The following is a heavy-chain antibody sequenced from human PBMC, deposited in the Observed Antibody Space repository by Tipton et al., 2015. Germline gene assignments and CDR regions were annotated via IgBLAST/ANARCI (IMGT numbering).Heavy chain of an antibody. CDR3: ARDRKVTGPNTFDI. CDR2: ISGLSNDI. J-gene: IGHJ3*02. Sequence: QVQLVQSGAEVKKPGASVKVSCKASGYTFTSYYMHWVRQAPGQGLEWMGWISGLSNDIQIAQKYEGRLIMTTDTSTDIAYMQLGSLGSDDTATYYCARDRKVTGPNTFDIWGQGTKVTVSS. D-gene: IGHD2-21*02. CDR1: GYTFTSYY. V-gene: IGHV1-2*02.